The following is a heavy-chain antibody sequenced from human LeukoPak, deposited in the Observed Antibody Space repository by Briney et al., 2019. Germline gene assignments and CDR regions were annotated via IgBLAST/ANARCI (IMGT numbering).Heavy chain of an antibody. V-gene: IGHV7-4-1*02. Sequence: ASVKVSCKASGYTFTTYAMNWVRQAPGQGLEWMGWINTNTGDPTYAQGFTGRFVFSLDTSVSTAYLQISSLKADDTAVYYCARANLWFGELGWIDPWGQGAQVTVSS. D-gene: IGHD3-10*01. J-gene: IGHJ5*02. CDR3: ARANLWFGELGWIDP. CDR2: INTNTGDP. CDR1: GYTFTTYA.